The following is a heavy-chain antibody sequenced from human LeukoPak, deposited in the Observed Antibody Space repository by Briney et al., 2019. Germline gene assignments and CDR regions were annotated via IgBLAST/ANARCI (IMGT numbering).Heavy chain of an antibody. J-gene: IGHJ4*02. CDR3: ARVTTGGYYDY. CDR1: GGSISSGSYY. V-gene: IGHV4-61*02. D-gene: IGHD3-22*01. CDR2: IYTSGST. Sequence: SETLSLTCTVSGGSISSGSYYWSWIRQPAGKGLEWIGRIYTSGSTNYNPSLKSRVTISLDTSENHFSLKLSSVTAADTAVYYCARVTTGGYYDYWGQGTLVTVSS.